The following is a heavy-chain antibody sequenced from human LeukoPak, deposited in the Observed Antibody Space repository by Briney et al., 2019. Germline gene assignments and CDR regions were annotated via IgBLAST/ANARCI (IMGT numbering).Heavy chain of an antibody. CDR2: IYHSGRT. CDR1: GGSTSSPNW. D-gene: IGHD1-26*01. CDR3: ARVGHNWFDP. Sequence: PSGTLSLTCAVSGGSTSSPNWWTWVRQPPGKGLEWIGEIYHSGRTNSNPSLESRVIMSVDKSKNQFSLKLTSVTAADTAVYYCARVGHNWFDPWGQGTLVTVSS. J-gene: IGHJ5*02. V-gene: IGHV4-4*02.